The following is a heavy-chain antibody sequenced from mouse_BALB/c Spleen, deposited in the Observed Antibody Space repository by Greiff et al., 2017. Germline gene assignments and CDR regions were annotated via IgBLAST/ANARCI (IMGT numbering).Heavy chain of an antibody. J-gene: IGHJ4*01. CDR1: GFSLTSYG. CDR3: AREGIKYAMDD. Sequence: VQLQQSGPGLVAPSQSLSITCTVSGFSLTSYGVHWVRQPPGKGLEWLGVIWAGGSINYNSALMSSMSIIKDNSKSQVFLKMNSMQTDDTAMYYCAREGIKYAMDDWGQGTSVTVSS. V-gene: IGHV2-9*02. CDR2: IWAGGSI.